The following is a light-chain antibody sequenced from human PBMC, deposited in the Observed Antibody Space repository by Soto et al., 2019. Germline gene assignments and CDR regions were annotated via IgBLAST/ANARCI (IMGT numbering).Light chain of an antibody. Sequence: EIVLTQSPATLYLSPGERATLSCGASQSVSSSYLAWYQQKPDLAPRLLIYDASSRATGIPDRFSRSGSGTEFTLTISRVEPEDFAVYYCQQYGSAPPTTYGGGTKVEIK. CDR2: DAS. CDR3: QQYGSAPPTT. CDR1: QSVSSSY. V-gene: IGKV3D-20*01. J-gene: IGKJ4*01.